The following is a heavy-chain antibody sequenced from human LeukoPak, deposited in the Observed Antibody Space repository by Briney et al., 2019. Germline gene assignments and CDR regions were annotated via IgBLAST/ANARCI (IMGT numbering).Heavy chain of an antibody. V-gene: IGHV1-2*02. J-gene: IGHJ4*02. Sequence: GASVKVSCKASGYTFTGYYMHWVRQAPGQGLEWMGWINPNSGGTNYAQKFQGRVTMTRDMSTSTVYMELSSLRSEDTAVYYCARDSTMVRGTPFDYWGQGTLVTVSS. D-gene: IGHD3-10*01. CDR3: ARDSTMVRGTPFDY. CDR1: GYTFTGYY. CDR2: INPNSGGT.